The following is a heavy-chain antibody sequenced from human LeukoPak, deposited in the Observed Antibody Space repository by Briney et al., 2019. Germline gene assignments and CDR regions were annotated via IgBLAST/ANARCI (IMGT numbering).Heavy chain of an antibody. D-gene: IGHD2-2*02. CDR1: GYTFTSYY. J-gene: IGHJ6*03. CDR2: INPSGGST. V-gene: IGHV1-46*01. Sequence: ASVKVSCKASGYTFTSYYMHWVRQAPGEALEWMGIINPSGGSTSYAQKFQGRVTMTRDMSTSTVYMELSSLRSEDTAVYYCARVAAEVVGVPGAIGFGWIRRDYYYMDVWGKGTTVIVSS. CDR3: ARVAAEVVGVPGAIGFGWIRRDYYYMDV.